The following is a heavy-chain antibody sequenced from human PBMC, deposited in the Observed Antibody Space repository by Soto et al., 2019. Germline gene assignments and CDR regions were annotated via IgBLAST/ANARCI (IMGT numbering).Heavy chain of an antibody. J-gene: IGHJ4*02. CDR3: VRTSGGEYHDSRQYYYYY. D-gene: IGHD3-22*01. V-gene: IGHV5-51*01. Sequence: PGESLKISCKGSGYKFIDYWIGWVRQVPGKGLEWVGSIYPGDFDIKYRPSFQGQVTISADRSTTTAYLQWNSLQASDTAMYYCVRTSGGEYHDSRQYYYYYWGQGTLVTVSS. CDR1: GYKFIDYW. CDR2: IYPGDFDI.